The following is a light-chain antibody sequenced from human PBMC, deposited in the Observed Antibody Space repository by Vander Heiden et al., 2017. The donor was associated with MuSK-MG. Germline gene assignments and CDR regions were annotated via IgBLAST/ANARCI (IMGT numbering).Light chain of an antibody. CDR1: QYISIY. V-gene: IGKV1-39*01. J-gene: IGKJ1*01. CDR2: AAS. CDR3: QQSDSFPRT. Sequence: DIQMTQSPSSLSASVGDRVTITCRTSQYISIYLNWYQHKPGEAPKLLIYAASSLQSGVPSRFSGSGSGTDFTLTISMLRPDDFATYYCQQSDSFPRTFGQGTKVEIK.